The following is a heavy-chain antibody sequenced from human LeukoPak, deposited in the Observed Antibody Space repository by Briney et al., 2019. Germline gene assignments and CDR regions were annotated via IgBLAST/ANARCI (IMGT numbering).Heavy chain of an antibody. CDR3: ARIMYSSGWHSLDY. CDR1: GFTFSSYW. J-gene: IGHJ4*02. D-gene: IGHD6-19*01. Sequence: GGSLRLSCAASGFTFSSYWMSWVRQAPGKGLEWVANIKQDGSEKYYVDSVKGRFTISRDNAKNSLYLQMNSLRAEDTAVYYCARIMYSSGWHSLDYWGQGTLVTVSS. V-gene: IGHV3-7*03. CDR2: IKQDGSEK.